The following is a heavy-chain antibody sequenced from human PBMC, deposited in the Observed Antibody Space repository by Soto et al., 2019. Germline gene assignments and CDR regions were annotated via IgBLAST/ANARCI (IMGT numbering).Heavy chain of an antibody. CDR1: GYTFTGYY. J-gene: IGHJ6*02. CDR3: ARDPTSYGSGSSYYYYYYGMDV. CDR2: INPNSGGT. Sequence: ASVKVSCKASGYTFTGYYMHWVRQARGQGLEWMGWINPNSGGTNYAQKFQGRVTMTRDTSISTAYMELSRLRSDDTAVYYCARDPTSYGSGSSYYYYYYGMDVWGQGTTVTVSS. V-gene: IGHV1-2*02. D-gene: IGHD3-10*01.